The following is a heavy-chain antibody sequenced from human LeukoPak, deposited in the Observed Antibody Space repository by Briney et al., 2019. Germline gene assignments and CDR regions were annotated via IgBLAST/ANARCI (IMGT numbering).Heavy chain of an antibody. V-gene: IGHV3-30*18. CDR2: ISYDGSNK. D-gene: IGHD5-24*01. CDR1: GFTFSSDG. J-gene: IGHJ4*02. CDR3: AKDGDGYNLYFDY. Sequence: GGSLRLSCAASGFTFSSDGMHWVRQAPGKGLEWVAVISYDGSNKYYADSVKGRFTISRDNSKNTLYLQMNSLRAEDTAVYYCAKDGDGYNLYFDYWGQGTLVTVSS.